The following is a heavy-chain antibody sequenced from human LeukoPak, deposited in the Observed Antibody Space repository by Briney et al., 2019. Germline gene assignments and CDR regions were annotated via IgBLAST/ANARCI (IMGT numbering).Heavy chain of an antibody. D-gene: IGHD5-24*01. CDR2: ISYDGSNK. V-gene: IGHV3-30*18. J-gene: IGHJ4*02. CDR1: GFTFSSYG. CDR3: AKGGWLQSPTAY. Sequence: PGGSLRLSCAASGFTFSSYGRRWVRQAPGKGLEWAAVISYDGSNKYYADSVKGRFTISRDNSKNTLYLQMNSLRAEDTAVYFCAKGGWLQSPTAYWGQGTLVTVSS.